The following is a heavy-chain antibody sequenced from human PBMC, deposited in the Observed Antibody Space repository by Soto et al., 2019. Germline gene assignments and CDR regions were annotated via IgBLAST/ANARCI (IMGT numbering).Heavy chain of an antibody. CDR2: TRDKTNSYTT. Sequence: EVPLVESGGGLVQPGGSLRLSCAASGFTFSDHYMDWVRQAPGKGLEWVGRTRDKTNSYTTEYAASVKGRFTISRDDSKNSLYLQMNSLKTEDTAVYYCTRVRMSGLYYFDFWGQGTLVTVSS. CDR3: TRVRMSGLYYFDF. V-gene: IGHV3-72*01. J-gene: IGHJ4*02. D-gene: IGHD6-25*01. CDR1: GFTFSDHY.